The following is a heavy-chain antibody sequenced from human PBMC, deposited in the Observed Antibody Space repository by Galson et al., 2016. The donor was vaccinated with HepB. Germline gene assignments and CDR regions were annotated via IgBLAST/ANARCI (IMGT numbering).Heavy chain of an antibody. CDR2: VDPEGGEA. CDR1: GYTFTDYY. J-gene: IGHJ4*02. CDR3: AVGDYGRHDTQLLSFDY. D-gene: IGHD4-17*01. V-gene: IGHV1-69-2*01. Sequence: VKVSCKVSGYTFTDYYMHWVQQAPGKGLEWMGLVDPEGGEALYAETFQGRVTMTADTSPDTAYMELRSLRSEDTAIYYCAVGDYGRHDTQLLSFDYWGQGTLVTVSS.